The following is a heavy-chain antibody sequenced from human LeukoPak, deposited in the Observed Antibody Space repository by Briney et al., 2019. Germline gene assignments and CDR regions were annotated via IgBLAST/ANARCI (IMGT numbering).Heavy chain of an antibody. CDR1: GGSFSGYY. V-gene: IGHV4-34*01. CDR2: INHSGST. CDR3: ARGRGYYYYMDV. J-gene: IGHJ6*03. Sequence: SETLSLTCAVYGGSFSGYYWSWIRQPPGKGLEWIGEINHSGSTNYNPSLKSRVTISVDTSRNQFSLKLSSVTAADTAVYYCARGRGYYYYMDVWGKGTTVTVSS.